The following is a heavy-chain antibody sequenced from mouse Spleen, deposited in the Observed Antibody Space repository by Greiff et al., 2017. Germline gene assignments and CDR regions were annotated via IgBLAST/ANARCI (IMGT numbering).Heavy chain of an antibody. D-gene: IGHD2-2*01. V-gene: IGHV1-7*01. CDR1: GYTFTSYG. CDR3: ARSSGYDTWFAY. Sequence: QVQLKESGAELAKPGASVRWSCKAPGYTFTSYGRNGVKQRPGQGLEWIGYINPSSGYTKYNQKFKDKATLTADKSSSTAYMQLSSLTYEDSAVYYCARSSGYDTWFAYWGQGTLVTVSA. J-gene: IGHJ3*01. CDR2: INPSSGYT.